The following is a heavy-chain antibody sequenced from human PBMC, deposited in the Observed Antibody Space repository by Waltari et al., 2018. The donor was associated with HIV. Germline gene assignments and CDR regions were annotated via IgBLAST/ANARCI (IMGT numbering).Heavy chain of an antibody. CDR1: GFTFRSYA. V-gene: IGHV3-23*01. CDR3: AKLGGYVDTAMVTGYYFDY. D-gene: IGHD5-18*01. CDR2: ISGSGSST. J-gene: IGHJ4*02. Sequence: EVQLLESGGGLVQPGGSLRLSCAASGFTFRSYAMSWVRQAPGKGLEWVSSISGSGSSTYYADSVKGRFTISRDNSKNTLYLQMNSLRAEDTAVYYCAKLGGYVDTAMVTGYYFDYWGQGTLVTVSS.